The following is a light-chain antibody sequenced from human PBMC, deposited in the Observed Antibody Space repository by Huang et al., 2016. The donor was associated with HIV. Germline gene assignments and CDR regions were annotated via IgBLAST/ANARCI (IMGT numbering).Light chain of an antibody. V-gene: IGKV1-39*01. Sequence: IQMTQSPSSLSASVGDRVTITCRASQNIDGYLNWYQQKPGKPPKLLISSASTLHTGGPPRFSGSGSGTDYTLIINNLQPDDFATYFCQQSYSTLITFGQGSRLDTK. CDR1: QNIDGY. CDR3: QQSYSTLIT. J-gene: IGKJ5*01. CDR2: SAS.